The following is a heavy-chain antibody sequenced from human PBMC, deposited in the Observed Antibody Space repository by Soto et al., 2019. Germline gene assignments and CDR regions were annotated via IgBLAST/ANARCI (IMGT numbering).Heavy chain of an antibody. Sequence: GGSLRLSCTASGVSLASFGLTWVRQAPGQGLEWVATSVGSDAETRYADSVKGRFSISRDTSRTTVYLQMNNLRADDTAIYYCAKWTYLDFWGQGTRVTVSS. CDR1: GVSLASFG. V-gene: IGHV3-23*01. CDR2: SVGSDAET. J-gene: IGHJ4*02. D-gene: IGHD5-12*01. CDR3: AKWTYLDF.